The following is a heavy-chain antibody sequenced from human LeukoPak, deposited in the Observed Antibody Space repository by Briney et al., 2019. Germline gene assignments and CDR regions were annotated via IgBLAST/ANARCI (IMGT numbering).Heavy chain of an antibody. CDR1: GFTFSDYY. CDR2: ISSRGSTT. CDR3: AKTRKWIDY. Sequence: GGSLRLSCAASGFTFSDYYMGWIRQAPGKGLEWVSYISSRGSTTYYADSVKGRFTISRDNAKNSLYLQLSSLKADDTAVYYCAKTRKWIDYWGQGTLVTVSS. J-gene: IGHJ4*02. V-gene: IGHV3-11*01. D-gene: IGHD2-8*01.